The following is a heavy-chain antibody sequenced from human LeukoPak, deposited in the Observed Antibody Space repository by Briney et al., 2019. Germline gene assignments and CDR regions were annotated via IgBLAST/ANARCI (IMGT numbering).Heavy chain of an antibody. Sequence: PSETLSLTCTVSGDSIISSSYYGGWIRQPPGRGLEWIVSIYYSGSTYYNSSLKSRVTISVDTSKNQFSLKLSPVTAADTAVYYCARRINDFWSGQYGYYFDYWGQGTLVTVSS. CDR3: ARRINDFWSGQYGYYFDY. CDR2: IYYSGST. J-gene: IGHJ4*02. CDR1: GDSIISSSYY. V-gene: IGHV4-39*01. D-gene: IGHD3-3*01.